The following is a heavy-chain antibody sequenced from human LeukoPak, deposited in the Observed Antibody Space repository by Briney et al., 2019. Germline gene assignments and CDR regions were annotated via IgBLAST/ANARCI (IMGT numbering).Heavy chain of an antibody. D-gene: IGHD3-10*01. CDR1: GFTVNSTY. J-gene: IGHJ5*02. CDR3: AKISGVGSGSYYWFDP. CDR2: IYSGGTT. Sequence: GGSLRLSCAASGFTVNSTYMSWVRQAPGKGLEWVSIIYSGGTTYHADSVKGRFTISRDNSKNTLFLQMNSLRADDTAVYYCAKISGVGSGSYYWFDPWGQGTLVTVSS. V-gene: IGHV3-66*01.